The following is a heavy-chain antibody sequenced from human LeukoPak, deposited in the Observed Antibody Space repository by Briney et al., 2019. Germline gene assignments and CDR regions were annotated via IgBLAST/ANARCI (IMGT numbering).Heavy chain of an antibody. CDR3: ARDLVLDRSGSYSPFDY. V-gene: IGHV1-8*01. Sequence: ASVKVSCKASGYTFTSYDINWVRQATGQGLEWMGWMNPNSGNTGYAQKFQGRVTMTRNTSISTAYMELSSLRSEDTAVYYCARDLVLDRSGSYSPFDYWGQGTLVTVSS. D-gene: IGHD1-26*01. J-gene: IGHJ4*02. CDR2: MNPNSGNT. CDR1: GYTFTSYD.